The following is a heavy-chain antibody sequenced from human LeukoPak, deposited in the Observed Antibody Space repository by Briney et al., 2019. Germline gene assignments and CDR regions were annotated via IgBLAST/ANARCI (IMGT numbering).Heavy chain of an antibody. CDR3: ARRSRAYWFDP. V-gene: IGHV3-33*01. CDR1: GFTFSSYG. Sequence: PGGSLRLSRAASGFTFSSYGMHWVRQAPGEGLEWVAVIWYDGSNKYYADSVKGRFTISRDNSKNTLYLQMNSLRAEDTAVYYCARRSRAYWFDPWGQGTLVTVSS. CDR2: IWYDGSNK. J-gene: IGHJ5*02.